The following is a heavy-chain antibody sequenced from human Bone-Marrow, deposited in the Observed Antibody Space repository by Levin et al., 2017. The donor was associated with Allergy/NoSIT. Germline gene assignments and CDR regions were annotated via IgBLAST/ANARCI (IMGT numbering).Heavy chain of an antibody. Sequence: GESLKISCAASGFTVSSSYMTWVRQAPGKGLEWGAIIFSDGSAHYADAVKGRISISRDISNNTIYLQMNSLRVEDTAVYYCAREMATSDRDYWGRGTLVTVSS. CDR2: IFSDGSA. V-gene: IGHV3-66*01. D-gene: IGHD5-24*01. CDR3: AREMATSDRDY. J-gene: IGHJ4*02. CDR1: GFTVSSSY.